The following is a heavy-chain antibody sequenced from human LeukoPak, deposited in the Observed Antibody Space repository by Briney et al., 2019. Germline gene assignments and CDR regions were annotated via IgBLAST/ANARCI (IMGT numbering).Heavy chain of an antibody. D-gene: IGHD3-9*01. Sequence: GGSLRLSCAASGFTFSSYSMNWVRQAPGKGLEWVSSISSSSSYIYYADSVKGRFTISRDNAKNSLYLQMNSLRAEDTAVYYCARDRLGGLRYFDWLLSYDYWGQGTLVTVSS. CDR1: GFTFSSYS. J-gene: IGHJ4*02. V-gene: IGHV3-21*04. CDR3: ARDRLGGLRYFDWLLSYDY. CDR2: ISSSSSYI.